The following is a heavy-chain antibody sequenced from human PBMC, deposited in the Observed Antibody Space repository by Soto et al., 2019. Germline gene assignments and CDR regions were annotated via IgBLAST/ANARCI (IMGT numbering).Heavy chain of an antibody. CDR1: GFTFSSYA. V-gene: IGHV3-30-3*01. CDR2: ISYDGSNK. Sequence: GGSLRLSCAASGFTFSSYAMHWVRQAPGKGLEWVAVISYDGSNKYYADSVKGRFTISRDNSKNTLYLQMNSLRAEDTAVYYCASALSYYWGQGTLVTVSS. J-gene: IGHJ4*02. CDR3: ASALSYY.